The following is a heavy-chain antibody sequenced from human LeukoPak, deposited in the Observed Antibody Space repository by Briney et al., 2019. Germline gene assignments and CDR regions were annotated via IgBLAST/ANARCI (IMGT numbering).Heavy chain of an antibody. V-gene: IGHV1-69*05. CDR3: ATYDSSGYLDY. D-gene: IGHD3-22*01. Sequence: SVKVSCKASGGTFSSYAISWVRQAPGQGLEWMGGIIPIFGTANYAQKFQGRVTITTDESTSTAYMELSSLRSEDTDVYYCATYDSSGYLDYWGQGTLVTVSS. CDR1: GGTFSSYA. CDR2: IIPIFGTA. J-gene: IGHJ4*02.